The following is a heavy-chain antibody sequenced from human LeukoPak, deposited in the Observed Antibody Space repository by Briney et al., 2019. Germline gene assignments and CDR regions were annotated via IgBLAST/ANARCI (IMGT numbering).Heavy chain of an antibody. CDR3: ARTPRGYSYGHFDY. CDR2: IYYSGST. J-gene: IGHJ4*02. V-gene: IGHV4-39*01. Sequence: SETLSLTCTVSGGSISSSSYYWGWIRQPPGKGLEWIGSIYYSGSTYYNPSLKSRVTISVDTSKNQLSLKLSSVTAADTAVYYCARTPRGYSYGHFDYWGQGTLVTVSS. D-gene: IGHD5-18*01. CDR1: GGSISSSSYY.